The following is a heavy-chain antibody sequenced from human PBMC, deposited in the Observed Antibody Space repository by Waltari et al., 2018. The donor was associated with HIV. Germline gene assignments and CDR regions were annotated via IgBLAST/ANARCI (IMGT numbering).Heavy chain of an antibody. CDR1: GFTFGDYA. D-gene: IGHD2-15*01. CDR3: TSPLVAATPGRYYYGMDV. Sequence: EVQLVESGGGLVQPGRSLRLSCTASGFTFGDYAMSWFRQAPGKGLEWVGFIRSKAYGGTTEYAASVKGRFTISRDDSKSIAYLQMNSLKTEDTAVYYCTSPLVAATPGRYYYGMDVWGQGTTVTVSS. CDR2: IRSKAYGGTT. V-gene: IGHV3-49*03. J-gene: IGHJ6*02.